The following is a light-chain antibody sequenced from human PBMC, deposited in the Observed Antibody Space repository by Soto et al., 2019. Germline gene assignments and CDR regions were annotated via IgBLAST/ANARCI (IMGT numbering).Light chain of an antibody. CDR3: CSYAGDYMFV. J-gene: IGLJ1*01. Sequence: QSVLTQPPSASGSPGQSVTISCTGTSSDVGGYNYVSWYQQHPGKAPKLMIYEVSKRPSGVSDRFSGSKSDNTAPLTISGLQAEDEGDYYCCSYAGDYMFVFGTGTKVTVL. CDR2: EVS. CDR1: SSDVGGYNY. V-gene: IGLV2-8*01.